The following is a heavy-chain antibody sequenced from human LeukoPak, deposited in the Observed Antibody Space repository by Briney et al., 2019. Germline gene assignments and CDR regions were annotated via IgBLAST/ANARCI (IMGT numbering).Heavy chain of an antibody. V-gene: IGHV3-30*04. CDR3: ASSMTTVTPAAY. Sequence: GRSLRLSCAASGFTFSSYAMHWVRQAPGKGLEWVALISYDGSNKYYADSVKGRFTISRDNSKNTLYLQMNSLRAEDTSVYCCASSMTTVTPAAYWGQGTLVTVSS. CDR2: ISYDGSNK. CDR1: GFTFSSYA. J-gene: IGHJ4*02. D-gene: IGHD4-17*01.